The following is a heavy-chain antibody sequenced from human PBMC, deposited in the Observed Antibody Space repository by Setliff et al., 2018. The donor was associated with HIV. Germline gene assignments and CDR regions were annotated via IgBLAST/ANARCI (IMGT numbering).Heavy chain of an antibody. Sequence: ASVKVSCKSYGYPFADHYLHWVRQAPGQGLQWMGWINPRSGVTKYAQNFQGRFIMTTDTTINTAYMQLERLTSDDTALYYCARDSGTNDHFLSPYYGALDLWGLGTLVTVSS. CDR3: ARDSGTNDHFLSPYYGALDL. D-gene: IGHD3-3*02. CDR2: INPRSGVT. V-gene: IGHV1-2*02. J-gene: IGHJ4*02. CDR1: GYPFADHY.